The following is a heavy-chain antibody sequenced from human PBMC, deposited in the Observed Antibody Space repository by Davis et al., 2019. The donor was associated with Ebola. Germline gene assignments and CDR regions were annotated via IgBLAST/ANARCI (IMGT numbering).Heavy chain of an antibody. Sequence: PAGSLRLSCTVSGGSISSYYWRWIRQLAGKGLEWIGRIYTSGSTNYNPSLKSRVTMSVDTSKNQFSLKLSSVTAADTAVYYCALTSDCSSTSCYGVGWFDPWGQGTLVTVSS. CDR2: IYTSGST. D-gene: IGHD2-2*01. CDR3: ALTSDCSSTSCYGVGWFDP. V-gene: IGHV4-4*07. CDR1: GGSISSYY. J-gene: IGHJ5*02.